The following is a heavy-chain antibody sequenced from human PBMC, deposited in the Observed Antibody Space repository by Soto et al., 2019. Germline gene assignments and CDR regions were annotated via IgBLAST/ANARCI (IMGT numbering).Heavy chain of an antibody. V-gene: IGHV3-9*01. Sequence: SLSLSCTASGFTFYDYAMHWVRQGPGWSLEWVSGITCNSGKIAYADSVKGRFTIARDDDNNSLYLQMISLRREDTALYYCVKDSYADFHRVLSTAEYFFDYWGHGTLVSVSS. CDR3: VKDSYADFHRVLSTAEYFFDY. CDR1: GFTFYDYA. D-gene: IGHD2-15*01. CDR2: ITCNSGKI. J-gene: IGHJ4*01.